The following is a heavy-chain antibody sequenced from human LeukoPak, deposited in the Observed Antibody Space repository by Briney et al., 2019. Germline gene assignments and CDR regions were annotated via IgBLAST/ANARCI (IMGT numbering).Heavy chain of an antibody. CDR2: IYYSGST. Sequence: PSETLSLTCTVSGGSISSYYWSWIRQPPGKGLEWIGYIYYSGSTNYNPSLKSRVTISVDTSKNQFSLKLSSVTAADTAVYYCARVKRGYCSSTSCSYFDYWGQGTLVTVSS. CDR3: ARVKRGYCSSTSCSYFDY. V-gene: IGHV4-59*01. CDR1: GGSISSYY. J-gene: IGHJ4*02. D-gene: IGHD2-2*01.